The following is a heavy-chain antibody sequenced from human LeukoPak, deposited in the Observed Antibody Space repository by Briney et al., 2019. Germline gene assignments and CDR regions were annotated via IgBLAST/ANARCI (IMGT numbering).Heavy chain of an antibody. CDR3: ARLQTWGYFDY. CDR1: GFTVSTNC. Sequence: GSLRLSCAASGFTVSTNCMTWVRQAPGKGLEWIGHVYYSASTNYNPSLKSRVTISVDTSKNQFSLKVTSVTAADTAVYYCARLQTWGYFDYWGQGTLVTVPS. D-gene: IGHD7-27*01. CDR2: VYYSAST. V-gene: IGHV4-59*08. J-gene: IGHJ4*02.